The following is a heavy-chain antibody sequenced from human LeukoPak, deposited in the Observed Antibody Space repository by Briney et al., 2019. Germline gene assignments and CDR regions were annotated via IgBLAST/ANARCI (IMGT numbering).Heavy chain of an antibody. CDR2: IKQDGSEK. Sequence: GGSLRLSCAASGFTFSSYWMSWVRQAPGKGLEWVANIKQDGSEKYYVDSVKGRFTISRDNAENSLYLQMNSLRAEDTAVYYCARVPPPLYCSGGSCSYWGQGTLVTVSS. D-gene: IGHD2-15*01. V-gene: IGHV3-7*01. CDR3: ARVPPPLYCSGGSCSY. J-gene: IGHJ4*02. CDR1: GFTFSSYW.